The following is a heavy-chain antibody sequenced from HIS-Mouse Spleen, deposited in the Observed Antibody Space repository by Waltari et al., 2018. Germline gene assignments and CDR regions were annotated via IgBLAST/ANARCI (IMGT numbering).Heavy chain of an antibody. CDR1: GFTLSSSW. Sequence: EVQLVESGGGLVQPGGSLRLSCAASGFTLSSSWMSWVRQAPGKGLEWVANIKQDGSEKYYVDSVKGRFTISRDNAKNSLYLQMNSLRAEDTAVYYCLRAFDIWGQGTMVTVSS. V-gene: IGHV3-7*01. J-gene: IGHJ3*02. CDR2: IKQDGSEK. CDR3: LRAFDI.